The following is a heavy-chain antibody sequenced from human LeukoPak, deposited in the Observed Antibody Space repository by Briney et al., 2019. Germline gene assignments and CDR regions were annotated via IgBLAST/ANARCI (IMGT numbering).Heavy chain of an antibody. V-gene: IGHV4-34*01. CDR3: ARGRDGYRIVDY. D-gene: IGHD5-24*01. J-gene: IGHJ4*02. CDR2: INHSGST. Sequence: SETLSLTCAVYGGSFSGYYWSWICQPPGKGLEWIGEINHSGSTNYNPSLKSRVTISVDTSKNQFSLKLSSVTAADTAVYYCARGRDGYRIVDYWGQGTLVTVSS. CDR1: GGSFSGYY.